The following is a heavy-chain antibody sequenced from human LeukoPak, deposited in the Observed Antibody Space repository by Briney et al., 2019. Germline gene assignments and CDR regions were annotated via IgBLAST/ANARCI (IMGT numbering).Heavy chain of an antibody. D-gene: IGHD3-16*01. J-gene: IGHJ4*02. CDR2: IYHSGST. CDR3: ARGSVWDY. V-gene: IGHV4-38-2*02. CDR1: IGSIWRYY. Sequence: SETLSLPCTVSIGSIWRYYWGWIRQPPGKGLEWIGSIYHSGSTYYNPSLKSRVTISVDTSKNQFSLKLSSVTAADTAVYYCARGSVWDYWGQGTLVTVSS.